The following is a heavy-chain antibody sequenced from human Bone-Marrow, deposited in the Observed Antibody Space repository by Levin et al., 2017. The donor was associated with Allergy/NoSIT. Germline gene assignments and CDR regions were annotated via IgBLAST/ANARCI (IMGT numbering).Heavy chain of an antibody. CDR1: GFTFGDYA. D-gene: IGHD2-15*01. V-gene: IGHV3-49*04. Sequence: HAGGSLRLSCTASGFTFGDYAMSWVRQAPGKGLEWVGFIRSKAYGGTTEYAASVKGRFTISRDDSKSIAYLQMNSLKTEDTAVYYCTKSLVVVAATPGSPESIYYYYGMDVWGQGTTVTVSS. CDR3: TKSLVVVAATPGSPESIYYYYGMDV. CDR2: IRSKAYGGTT. J-gene: IGHJ6*02.